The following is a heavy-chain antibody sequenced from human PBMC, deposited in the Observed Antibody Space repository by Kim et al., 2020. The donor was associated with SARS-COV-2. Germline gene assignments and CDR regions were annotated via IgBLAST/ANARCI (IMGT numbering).Heavy chain of an antibody. CDR1: GFTFSDYY. V-gene: IGHV3-11*05. J-gene: IGHJ4*02. CDR3: ARELAEDQLLSGGPFDY. Sequence: GGSLRLSCAASGFTFSDYYMSWIRQAPGKGLEWVSYISSSSSYTNYADSVKGRFTISRDNAKNSLYLQMNSLRAEDTAVYYCARELAEDQLLSGGPFDYWGQGTLVTVSS. CDR2: ISSSSSYT. D-gene: IGHD2-2*01.